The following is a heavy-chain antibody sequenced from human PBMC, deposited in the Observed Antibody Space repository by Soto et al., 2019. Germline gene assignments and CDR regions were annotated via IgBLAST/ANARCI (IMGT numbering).Heavy chain of an antibody. CDR2: IIPIRGIA. D-gene: IGHD2-2*01. CDR1: GGTFSIYT. Sequence: KVSCKASGGTFSIYTISWVRQAPGQGLEWMGRIIPIRGIANYAQKFQGRVTITADKSTSTAYMELSSLRSEDTAVYYCARALGYCSSTSCPNYYMDVWGKGTTVTVSS. V-gene: IGHV1-69*02. CDR3: ARALGYCSSTSCPNYYMDV. J-gene: IGHJ6*03.